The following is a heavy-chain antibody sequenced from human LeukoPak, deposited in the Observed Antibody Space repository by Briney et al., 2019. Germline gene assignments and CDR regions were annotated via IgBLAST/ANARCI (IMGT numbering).Heavy chain of an antibody. V-gene: IGHV5-51*01. Sequence: GESLKISCKGSGYSFASSWIGWVRRMPGKGLEWMGIIYPDDSDTRYSPSFEDQITISVDKSISTAYLQWSSLKASDTAVYYCARHGHCTNGVCYTNYYYHMDVWGKGTTVTVSS. J-gene: IGHJ6*03. CDR1: GYSFASSW. D-gene: IGHD2-8*01. CDR3: ARHGHCTNGVCYTNYYYHMDV. CDR2: IYPDDSDT.